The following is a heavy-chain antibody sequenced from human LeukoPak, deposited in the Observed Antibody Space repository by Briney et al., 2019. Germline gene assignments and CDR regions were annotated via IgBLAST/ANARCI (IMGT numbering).Heavy chain of an antibody. CDR3: AKEYCSSTSCYGNWFDS. D-gene: IGHD2-2*01. CDR1: GFTFSSYG. CDR2: VWYDGSNK. Sequence: GGSLRLSCAASGFTFSSYGMHWVRQAPGKGLEWVAVVWYDGSNKYYADSVKGRFTISRDNSKNTLYLQMNSLRAEDTAVYYCAKEYCSSTSCYGNWFDSWGQGTLVTVSS. V-gene: IGHV3-33*06. J-gene: IGHJ5*01.